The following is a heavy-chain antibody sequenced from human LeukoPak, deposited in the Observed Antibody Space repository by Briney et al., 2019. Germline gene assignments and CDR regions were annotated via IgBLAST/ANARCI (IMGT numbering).Heavy chain of an antibody. CDR1: GFTFSSYW. Sequence: GGSLRLSCAASGFTFSSYWMHWVRQAPGKGLVGVSRINNDGSSTIYADSVRGRFTISRDNAKNTLYLQMNSLRAEDTAVYYCASHYGDYTEPVDYWGQGTLVTVSS. J-gene: IGHJ4*02. CDR3: ASHYGDYTEPVDY. CDR2: INNDGSST. D-gene: IGHD4-17*01. V-gene: IGHV3-74*01.